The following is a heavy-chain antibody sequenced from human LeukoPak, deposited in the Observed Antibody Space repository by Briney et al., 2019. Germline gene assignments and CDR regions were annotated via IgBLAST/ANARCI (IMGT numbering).Heavy chain of an antibody. CDR3: ARDQVVVPAAIKVPFDY. V-gene: IGHV1-2*06. Sequence: ASVKVSCKASGSTFTGYYMHLVRQAPAQGHEWVGRINPNSGGTNYAQKFQGRVTMTMDTSSSTAYMELSRLGSDDTAVYYCARDQVVVPAAIKVPFDYWGQGTLVTVSS. CDR2: INPNSGGT. J-gene: IGHJ4*02. D-gene: IGHD2-2*02. CDR1: GSTFTGYY.